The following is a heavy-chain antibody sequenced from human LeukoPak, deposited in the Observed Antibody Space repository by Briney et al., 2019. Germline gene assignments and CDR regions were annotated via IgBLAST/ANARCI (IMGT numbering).Heavy chain of an antibody. CDR2: IYYSGST. J-gene: IGHJ3*02. V-gene: IGHV4-39*01. CDR3: ASFSQSDAFDI. CDR1: AGSISSSRYY. Sequence: SETLSLTCPVYAGSISSSRYYWAWVRQPPGKGLEWIGNIYYSGSTYSNPSLKSRVTIFVDTSKNQFSLKLSAVTAADTAVYYCASFSQSDAFDIWGQGTVVTVSS.